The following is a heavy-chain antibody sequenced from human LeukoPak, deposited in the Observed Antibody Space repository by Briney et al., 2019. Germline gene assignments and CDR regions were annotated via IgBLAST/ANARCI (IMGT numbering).Heavy chain of an antibody. CDR3: ASTYCGGDCYYYYYYYYMDV. CDR2: ICYSGST. J-gene: IGHJ6*03. CDR1: GGSISSYY. D-gene: IGHD2-21*02. Sequence: PSETLSLTCTVSGGSISSYYWSWIRQPPGKGLEWIGYICYSGSTNYNPSLKSRVTISVDTSKNQFSLKLRSVTAADTAVYYCASTYCGGDCYYYYYYYYMDVWGKGTTVTVSS. V-gene: IGHV4-59*01.